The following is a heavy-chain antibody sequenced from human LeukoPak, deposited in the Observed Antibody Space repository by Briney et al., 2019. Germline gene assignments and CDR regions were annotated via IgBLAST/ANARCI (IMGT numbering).Heavy chain of an antibody. J-gene: IGHJ5*02. CDR3: AREHFNFYDSSGFLIWFDP. Sequence: PSETLSLTCTVCGGSISNSYWSWVRQPPGKGLEWIGYIYYSGSAYYNPSLKSRVTMSVDTSKNQFSLKLSSVTSADTAVYFCAREHFNFYDSSGFLIWFDPWGQGTLVTVSS. D-gene: IGHD3-22*01. CDR2: IYYSGSA. CDR1: GGSISNSY. V-gene: IGHV4-59*01.